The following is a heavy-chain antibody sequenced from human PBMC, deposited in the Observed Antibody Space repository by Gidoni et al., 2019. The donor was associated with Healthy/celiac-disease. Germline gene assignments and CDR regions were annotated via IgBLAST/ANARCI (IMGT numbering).Heavy chain of an antibody. Sequence: EAELLESGGGLVQPGGSLSRSCSASGFTFSSYAMSWVRQAPGKGLEWVSAIRGSGGSTYYADSVKGRFTISRDNSKNTLYLQMNSLRAEDTAVYYCAKDLIWGDPTIVFDYWGQGTLVTVSS. V-gene: IGHV3-23*01. D-gene: IGHD2-15*01. CDR3: AKDLIWGDPTIVFDY. J-gene: IGHJ4*02. CDR2: IRGSGGST. CDR1: GFTFSSYA.